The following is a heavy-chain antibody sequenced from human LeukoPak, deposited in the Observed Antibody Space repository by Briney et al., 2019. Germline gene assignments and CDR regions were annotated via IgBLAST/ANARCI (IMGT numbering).Heavy chain of an antibody. CDR1: GDSISSSNCY. J-gene: IGHJ4*02. D-gene: IGHD5-24*01. CDR2: IYFSGGT. V-gene: IGHV4-39*01. CDR3: ARLYGYSFAVSRKYFDY. Sequence: PSETLSLTCTVSGDSISSSNCYWGWIRQPPGKGLEWIGSIYFSGGTYYNASLKSRVTISVDTSKNQFALKLSSVTAADTAVYYCARLYGYSFAVSRKYFDYWGQGTLVTVPS.